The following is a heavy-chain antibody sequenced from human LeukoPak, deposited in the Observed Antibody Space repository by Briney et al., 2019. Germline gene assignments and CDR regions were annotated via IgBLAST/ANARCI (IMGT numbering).Heavy chain of an antibody. CDR1: GGSISSYY. V-gene: IGHV4-59*01. J-gene: IGHJ4*02. D-gene: IGHD6-19*01. CDR3: ARVGRGSGWYPETFLFDY. Sequence: PSETLSLTCTVSGGSISSYYWSWIRQPPGKGLEWIGYIYYSGSTNYNPSLKSRVTISVDTSKNQFSLKLSSVTAADTAVYYCARVGRGSGWYPETFLFDYWGQGTLVAVSS. CDR2: IYYSGST.